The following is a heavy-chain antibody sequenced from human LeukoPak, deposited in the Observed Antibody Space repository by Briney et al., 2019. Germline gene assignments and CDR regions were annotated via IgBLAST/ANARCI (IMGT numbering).Heavy chain of an antibody. CDR3: ASLPYGDYSPFDP. V-gene: IGHV4-34*01. D-gene: IGHD4-17*01. Sequence: GSLRLSCAASGFTFSDYVMIWVRQAPGKGLEWIGEINHSGSTNYNPSLKSRVTISVDTSKNQFSLKLSSVTAADTAVYYCASLPYGDYSPFDPWGQGTLVTVSS. J-gene: IGHJ5*02. CDR1: GFTFSDYV. CDR2: INHSGST.